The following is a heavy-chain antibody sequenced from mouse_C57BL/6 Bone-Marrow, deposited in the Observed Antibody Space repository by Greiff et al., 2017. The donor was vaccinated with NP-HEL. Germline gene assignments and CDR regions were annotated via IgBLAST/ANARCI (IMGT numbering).Heavy chain of an antibody. CDR3: ARRNYYGSSYPFAY. CDR2: ISSGGSST. D-gene: IGHD1-1*01. V-gene: IGHV5-6*02. CDR1: GFTFSSYG. Sequence: EVKLVESGGDLVKPGGSLKLSCAASGFTFSSYGMSWVRQTPDKRLEWVATISSGGSSTYYPDSVKGRFTISRDNAKNTLYLQMSSLKSEDTAMYYCARRNYYGSSYPFAYWGQGTLVTVSA. J-gene: IGHJ3*01.